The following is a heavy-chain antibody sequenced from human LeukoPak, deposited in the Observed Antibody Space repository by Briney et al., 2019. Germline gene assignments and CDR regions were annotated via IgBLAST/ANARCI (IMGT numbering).Heavy chain of an antibody. CDR3: ARLGGDPFDY. D-gene: IGHD3-16*01. CDR2: IYYSGST. J-gene: IGHJ4*02. Sequence: SETLSLTCTVSGGSISSSSYYWGWIRQPPGKGLEWIGSIYYSGSTYYNPPLKSRVTISVDTSKNQFSLKLSSVTAADTAVYYCARLGGDPFDYWGQGTLVTVSS. CDR1: GGSISSSSYY. V-gene: IGHV4-39*07.